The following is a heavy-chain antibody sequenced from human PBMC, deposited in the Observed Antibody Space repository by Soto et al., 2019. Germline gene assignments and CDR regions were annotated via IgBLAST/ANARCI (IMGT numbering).Heavy chain of an antibody. CDR2: SYHSGST. CDR3: ARVLSYCSSTSCPGDYYYGMDV. D-gene: IGHD2-2*01. Sequence: QVQLQESGPGLVKPSGTLSLTCAVSGGSISSSNWWSWVRQPPGKGLEWIGESYHSGSTNYNPSLQSRVTISVDKSKNQFSLKLSSVTAADTAVYYCARVLSYCSSTSCPGDYYYGMDVWGQGTTVTVS. CDR1: GGSISSSNW. V-gene: IGHV4-4*02. J-gene: IGHJ6*02.